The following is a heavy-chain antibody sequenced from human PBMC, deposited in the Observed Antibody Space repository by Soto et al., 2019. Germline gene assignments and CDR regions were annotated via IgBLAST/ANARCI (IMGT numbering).Heavy chain of an antibody. CDR3: ARGGRGIVVVPAGFDP. CDR1: GGSISSYY. D-gene: IGHD2-2*01. J-gene: IGHJ5*02. CDR2: IYYSGST. V-gene: IGHV4-59*01. Sequence: PSETLSLTCTVSGGSISSYYWSWIRQLPGKGLEWIGYIYYSGSTNYNPSLKSRVTISVDTSKNQFSLKLSSVTAADTAVYYCARGGRGIVVVPAGFDPWGQGTLVTVSS.